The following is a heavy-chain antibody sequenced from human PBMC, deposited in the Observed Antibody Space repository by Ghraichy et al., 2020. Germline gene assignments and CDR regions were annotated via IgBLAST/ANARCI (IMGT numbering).Heavy chain of an antibody. CDR1: GFTFSSYG. J-gene: IGHJ3*02. Sequence: GESLNISCAASGFTFSSYGMHWVRQAPGKGLEWVAVIWYDGSNKYYADSVKGRFTISRDNSKNTLYLQMNSLRAEDTAVYYCARVCGYDPVSAFDIWGQGTMVTVSS. CDR3: ARVCGYDPVSAFDI. CDR2: IWYDGSNK. D-gene: IGHD5-12*01. V-gene: IGHV3-33*01.